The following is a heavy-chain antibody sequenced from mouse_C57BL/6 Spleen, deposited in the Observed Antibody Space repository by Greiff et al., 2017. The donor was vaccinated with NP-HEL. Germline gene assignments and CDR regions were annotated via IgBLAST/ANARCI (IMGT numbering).Heavy chain of an antibody. V-gene: IGHV5-4*01. Sequence: EVQLVESGGGLVKPGGSLKLSCAASGFTFSSYAMSWVRQTPEKRLEWVAPISAGGSYTYYPDNVKGRFTISRDNAKNNLYLQMIHLKSEDTAMYYCARDDGYDGFADWGQGTLVTVSA. CDR1: GFTFSSYA. CDR2: ISAGGSYT. CDR3: ARDDGYDGFAD. J-gene: IGHJ3*01. D-gene: IGHD2-2*01.